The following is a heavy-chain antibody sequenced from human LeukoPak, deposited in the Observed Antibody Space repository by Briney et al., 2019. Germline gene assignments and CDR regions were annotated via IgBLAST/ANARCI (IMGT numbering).Heavy chain of an antibody. CDR1: GGSIGTYY. CDR3: ARPGEEVIPAAAMYAFDI. D-gene: IGHD2-2*01. CDR2: IYHSGNT. Sequence: SETLSLTCAVSGGSIGTYYWSWIRQPPGKGLEWIGYIYHSGNTNYNPSLKSRVSISIDTSKNQFSLKLSSVTAADTAVYYCARPGEEVIPAAAMYAFDIWGQGTKVTVSS. J-gene: IGHJ3*02. V-gene: IGHV4-59*01.